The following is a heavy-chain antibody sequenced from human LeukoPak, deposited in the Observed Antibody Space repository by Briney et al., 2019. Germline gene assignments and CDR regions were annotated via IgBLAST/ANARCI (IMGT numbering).Heavy chain of an antibody. V-gene: IGHV4-4*07. CDR1: SVFIRDSW. J-gene: IGHJ4*02. D-gene: IGHD4/OR15-4a*01. CDR2: ISTSGRT. Sequence: PSETLSLTCTVSSVFIRDSWWSWIRKPAGKGLEWIGRISTSGRTDYNPSLRSRVVMSLDTSKNQFTLSLSSVTAADTAAYYCAKGISGTNSHFFDYWGQGNLVTVSS. CDR3: AKGISGTNSHFFDY.